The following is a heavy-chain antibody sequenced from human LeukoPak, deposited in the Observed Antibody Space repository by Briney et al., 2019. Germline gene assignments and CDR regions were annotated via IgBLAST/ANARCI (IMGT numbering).Heavy chain of an antibody. V-gene: IGHV3-7*01. J-gene: IGHJ4*02. CDR2: IKEDGSEK. CDR3: ARDLWSGSSFFDY. D-gene: IGHD3-3*01. CDR1: GFAFSSYW. Sequence: GGSLRLSCVASGFAFSSYWMTWVRQAPGKGLEWVANIKEDGSEKNYVDSVKGRFTISRDNAKNSVYLQMNSLRVEETAVYYCARDLWSGSSFFDYWGRGTLVTVSS.